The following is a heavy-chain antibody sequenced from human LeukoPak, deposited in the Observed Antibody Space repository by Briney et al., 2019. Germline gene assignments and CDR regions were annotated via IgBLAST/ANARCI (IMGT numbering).Heavy chain of an antibody. J-gene: IGHJ4*02. CDR2: LNPDSGVT. V-gene: IGHV1-2*02. Sequence: ASVKVSCKTSGYTFIGFYMHWIRQAPGQGLEWMGWLNPDSGVTDYAPKFQGGVSMTRDTSISTGYMELSSLRSDDTAVYYCVRRHIVTGFDFWGQGTRVTVFS. CDR3: VRRHIVTGFDF. CDR1: GYTFIGFY. D-gene: IGHD2-21*01.